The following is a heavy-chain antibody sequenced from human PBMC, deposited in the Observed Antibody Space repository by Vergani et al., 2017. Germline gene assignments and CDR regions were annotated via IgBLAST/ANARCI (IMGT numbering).Heavy chain of an antibody. CDR2: IKEDGTEK. CDR1: GFNVGHYW. Sequence: EAQLVESGGDFVQPGGSLTLSCAASGFNVGHYWMSWVRQAPGKGLEWVANIKEDGTEKYYLDSVKGRFTISRDIAENSIYLEMNSLRVEDTAVYYCAREGVPRCCIVGAPDFWGQGTQVTVSS. D-gene: IGHD1-26*01. V-gene: IGHV3-7*01. CDR3: AREGVPRCCIVGAPDF. J-gene: IGHJ4*02.